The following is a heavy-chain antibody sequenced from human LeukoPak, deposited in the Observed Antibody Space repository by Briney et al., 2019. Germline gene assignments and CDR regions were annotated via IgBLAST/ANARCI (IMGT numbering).Heavy chain of an antibody. D-gene: IGHD3-3*01. CDR1: GGSISSYY. CDR2: IETSGNT. V-gene: IGHV4-4*07. J-gene: IGHJ6*03. CDR3: ARGLNDFWSGYYPYYYYYYMDV. Sequence: SETLSLTCTVSGGSISSYYWSWIRQPAGKGLEWIGRIETSGNTNYKPSLKSRVTMSVDTSKNQFSLKLSSVTAADTAVYYCARGLNDFWSGYYPYYYYYYMDVWGKGTTVTVSS.